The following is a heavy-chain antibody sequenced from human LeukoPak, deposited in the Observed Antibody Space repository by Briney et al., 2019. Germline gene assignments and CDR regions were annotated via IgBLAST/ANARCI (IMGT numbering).Heavy chain of an antibody. D-gene: IGHD5-24*01. V-gene: IGHV3-53*01. Sequence: GGSLRLSCAASGFTVSSNYMNWVRQAPGKGLEWVSVIYSGGSTYYADSVKGRFTISRDNSKNTLYLQMSSLRAEDTAVYYCARGMATIPGGYFDYWGQGTLVTVSS. CDR2: IYSGGST. CDR1: GFTVSSNY. CDR3: ARGMATIPGGYFDY. J-gene: IGHJ4*02.